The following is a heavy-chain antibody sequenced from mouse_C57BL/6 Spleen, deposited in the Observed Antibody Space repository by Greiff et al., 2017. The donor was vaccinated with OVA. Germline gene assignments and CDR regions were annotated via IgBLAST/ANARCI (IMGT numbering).Heavy chain of an antibody. CDR2: IYPGDGDT. CDR3: ARGEAGDYFDY. CDR1: GYAFSSSW. J-gene: IGHJ2*01. V-gene: IGHV1-82*01. Sequence: VQLQESGPELVKPGASVKISRKASGYAFSSSWMNWVKQRPGKGLEWIGRIYPGDGDTNYNGKFKGKATLTADKSSSTAYMQLSSLTSEDSAVYFCARGEAGDYFDYWGQGTTLTVSS.